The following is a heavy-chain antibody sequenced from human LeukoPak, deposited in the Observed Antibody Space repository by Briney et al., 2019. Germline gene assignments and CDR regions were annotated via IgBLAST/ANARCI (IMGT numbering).Heavy chain of an antibody. D-gene: IGHD3-3*01. CDR3: ARVTRFPGVKFDP. CDR1: GGSITTTNY. V-gene: IGHV4-39*07. J-gene: IGHJ5*02. Sequence: TSETLSLTCTVSGGSITTTNYWGWIRQPPGKGLEWVGSIYYRGSTSYNPSLKSRVTISVDTSKNQFSLKLSSVTAADTAVYYCARVTRFPGVKFDPWGQGTLVTVSS. CDR2: IYYRGST.